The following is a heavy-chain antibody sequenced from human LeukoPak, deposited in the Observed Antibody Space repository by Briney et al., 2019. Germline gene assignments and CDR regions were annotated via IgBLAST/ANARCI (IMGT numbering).Heavy chain of an antibody. CDR1: GGSISSGGYY. CDR2: IYHSGST. D-gene: IGHD5-24*01. J-gene: IGHJ4*02. V-gene: IGHV4-30-2*01. CDR3: ARSATWLQSLGFVY. Sequence: SQTLSLTCTVSGGSISSGGYYWSWIRQPPGKGLEWIGYIYHSGSTNYNPSLKSRVTISVDTSKNQFSLKLSSVTAADTAVYYCARSATWLQSLGFVYWGQGTLVTVSS.